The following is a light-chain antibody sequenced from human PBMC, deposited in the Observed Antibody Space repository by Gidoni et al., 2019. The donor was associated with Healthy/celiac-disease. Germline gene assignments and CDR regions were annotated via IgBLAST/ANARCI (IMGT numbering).Light chain of an antibody. V-gene: IGLV1-40*01. J-gene: IGLJ2*01. CDR3: QSYDSSLSGSNVV. CDR2: GNS. CDR1: SSNIGAGYD. Sequence: QSVLTPPPSVSGAPGPRVPISCTGSSSNIGAGYDVHWYQQLPGTAPKLLIYGNSNRPSGVPDRFSGSKSGTSASLAITGLQAEDEADYYCQSYDSSLSGSNVVFGGGTKLTVL.